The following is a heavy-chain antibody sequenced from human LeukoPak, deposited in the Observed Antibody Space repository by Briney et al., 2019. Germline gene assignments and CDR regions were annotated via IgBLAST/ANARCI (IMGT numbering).Heavy chain of an antibody. V-gene: IGHV1-46*01. CDR1: GYTFTSYY. Sequence: ATVKVSCKASGYTFTSYYMHWVRQAPGQGLEWMGIINPSGGSTSYAQKFQGRVTMTRDMSTSTVYMELSSLRSEDTAVYYCARETVYDSSGYYYDYWGQGTLVTVSS. CDR3: ARETVYDSSGYYYDY. J-gene: IGHJ4*02. D-gene: IGHD3-22*01. CDR2: INPSGGST.